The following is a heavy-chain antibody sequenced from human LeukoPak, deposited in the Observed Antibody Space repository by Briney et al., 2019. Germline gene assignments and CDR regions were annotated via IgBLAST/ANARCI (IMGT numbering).Heavy chain of an antibody. D-gene: IGHD2-21*02. CDR3: VRGRLLRSTKYFDY. V-gene: IGHV3-48*03. Sequence: GSLRLSCAASGFPVNKYEMHWVRQAPGKGLEWVSYIDAGATSTNYADSVWGRFTLSRDNAQNSVHLQMNSLRDEDTAVYYCVRGRLLRSTKYFDYWGQGAWSPSPQ. CDR1: GFPVNKYE. CDR2: IDAGATST. J-gene: IGHJ4*02.